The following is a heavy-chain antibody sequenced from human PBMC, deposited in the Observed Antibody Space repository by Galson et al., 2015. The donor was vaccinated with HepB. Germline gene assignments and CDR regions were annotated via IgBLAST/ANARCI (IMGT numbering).Heavy chain of an antibody. D-gene: IGHD2-15*01. CDR3: ARKAAGNCSAGACYVPDYGMDV. J-gene: IGHJ6*02. Sequence: ETLSLTCAVSGYSINRSNWWGWIRQPPGKGLEWIGYIYNTGTTYYNPSLKSRVTMSVDTSKNQSSLQLRSVTAVDTAVYYCARKAAGNCSAGACYVPDYGMDVWGQGTTVTVSS. V-gene: IGHV4-28*01. CDR1: GYSINRSNW. CDR2: IYNTGTT.